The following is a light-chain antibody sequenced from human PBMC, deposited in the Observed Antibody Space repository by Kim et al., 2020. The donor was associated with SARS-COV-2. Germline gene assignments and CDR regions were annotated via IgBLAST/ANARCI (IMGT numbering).Light chain of an antibody. CDR2: RNN. CDR1: NIGGKH. CDR3: QVWDSNTII. J-gene: IGLJ2*01. Sequence: SVAPGQTAKITCGGDNIGGKHVHWYQQKSGQAPVTVIYRNNLLASGIPDRFSGSNSGNSATLTISRVQTGDEADYYCQVWDSNTIIFGGGTQLTVL. V-gene: IGLV3-9*01.